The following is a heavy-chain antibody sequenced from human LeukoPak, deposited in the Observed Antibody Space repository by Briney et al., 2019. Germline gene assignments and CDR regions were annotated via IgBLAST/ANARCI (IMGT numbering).Heavy chain of an antibody. CDR2: IYTSGST. D-gene: IGHD4-17*01. Sequence: SETLSLTCTVSGGSISSGSYDWSWIRQPEGKGLEWIGRIYTSGSTNYNPSLKSRVTLSVDTSKNQFSLKLSSVTAADTAVYYCARSDYGDYAVPYYYYYMDVWGKGTTVTVSS. CDR3: ARSDYGDYAVPYYYYYMDV. J-gene: IGHJ6*03. CDR1: GGSISSGSYD. V-gene: IGHV4-61*02.